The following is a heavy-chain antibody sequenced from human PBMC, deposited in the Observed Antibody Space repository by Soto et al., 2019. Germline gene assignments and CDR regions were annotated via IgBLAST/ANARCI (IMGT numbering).Heavy chain of an antibody. CDR3: ARDTDTAMANFDY. D-gene: IGHD5-18*01. CDR2: IIPIFGTA. Sequence: ASVKVSCKASGGTFSSYAISWVRQAPGQGLEWMGGIIPIFGTANYAQKFQGRVTITADESTSTAYMELSSLRSEDTAVYYCARDTDTAMANFDYWGQGTLVTVSS. V-gene: IGHV1-69*13. J-gene: IGHJ4*02. CDR1: GGTFSSYA.